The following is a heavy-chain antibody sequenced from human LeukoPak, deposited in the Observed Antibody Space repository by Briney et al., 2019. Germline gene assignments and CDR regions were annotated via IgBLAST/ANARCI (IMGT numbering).Heavy chain of an antibody. J-gene: IGHJ4*02. CDR1: GFTFSSYS. Sequence: GGSLRLSCAASGFTFSSYSMNWVRQAPGKGLEWVSYISSSSTIYYADSVKGRFTISRDNAKNSLYLQMNSLRAEDTAVYYCARGMPGDYWGQGTLVTVSS. D-gene: IGHD2-2*01. V-gene: IGHV3-48*04. CDR2: ISSSSTI. CDR3: ARGMPGDY.